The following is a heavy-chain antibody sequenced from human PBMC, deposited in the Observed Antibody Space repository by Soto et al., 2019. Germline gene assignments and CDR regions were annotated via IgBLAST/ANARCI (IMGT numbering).Heavy chain of an antibody. CDR2: IRSKAYGGTT. J-gene: IGHJ6*02. V-gene: IGHV3-49*03. Sequence: GGSLRLSCTASGFTFGDYAMSWIRQAPGKGLEWVGFIRSKAYGGTTEYAASVKGRFTISRDDSKSIAYLQMNSLKTEDTAVYYCTIEFSWSERYYYGMDVWGQGTTVTVAS. D-gene: IGHD1-26*01. CDR3: TIEFSWSERYYYGMDV. CDR1: GFTFGDYA.